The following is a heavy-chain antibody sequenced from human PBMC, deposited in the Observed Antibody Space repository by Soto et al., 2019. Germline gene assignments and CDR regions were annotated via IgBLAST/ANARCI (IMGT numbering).Heavy chain of an antibody. D-gene: IGHD3-22*01. CDR2: FDPEDGET. J-gene: IGHJ5*02. CDR3: ATGEVYYDKWWFDP. CDR1: GYTLTELS. V-gene: IGHV1-24*01. Sequence: ASVKVSCKVSGYTLTELSMHWVRQAPGKGLEWMGGFDPEDGETIYTQKFQGRVTMTEDTSTDTAYMELSSLRSEDTAVYYCATGEVYYDKWWFDPWGQGTLVTVSS.